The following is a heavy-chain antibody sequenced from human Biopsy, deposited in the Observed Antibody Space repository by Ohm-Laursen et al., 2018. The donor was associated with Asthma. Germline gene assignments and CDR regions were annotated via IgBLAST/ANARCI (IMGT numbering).Heavy chain of an antibody. CDR1: GGSFNTYV. Sequence: SSVTVSCKSLGGSFNTYVIGWVRQAPGQGSEWMGGINSVFGTTTYPQKFQDRVTITADDSTSTVYMELSSLRSEDTAVYYCARKAGSCISRTCYSLDFWGQGTLVTVSS. CDR2: INSVFGTT. D-gene: IGHD2-2*01. CDR3: ARKAGSCISRTCYSLDF. V-gene: IGHV1-69*01. J-gene: IGHJ4*02.